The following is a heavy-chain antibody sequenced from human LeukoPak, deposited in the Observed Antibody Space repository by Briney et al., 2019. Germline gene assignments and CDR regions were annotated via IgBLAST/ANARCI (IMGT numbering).Heavy chain of an antibody. D-gene: IGHD3-3*01. CDR2: IYYSGST. CDR3: ARRTYDLWSGDYTGAFDI. V-gene: IGHV4-59*01. CDR1: GGSISSYY. J-gene: IGHJ3*02. Sequence: SETLSLTCTVSGGSISSYYWSWIRQPPGKGLEWIGYIYYSGSTNYNPSLKSRVTISVDTPKNQFSLKLSSVTAADTAVYYCARRTYDLWSGDYTGAFDIWGQGTMVTVSS.